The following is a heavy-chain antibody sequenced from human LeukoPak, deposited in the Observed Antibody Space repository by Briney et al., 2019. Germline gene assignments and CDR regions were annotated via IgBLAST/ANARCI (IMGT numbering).Heavy chain of an antibody. CDR2: INPSGGST. J-gene: IGHJ4*02. CDR1: GYTFTSYY. Sequence: ASVKVSCKASGYTFTSYYMHWVRQAPGQGLEWMGIINPSGGSTSYAQKFQGRVTMTRDTSISTVYMELGSLTSDDTAVYYCARVDRALDYWGQGTLVTVSS. CDR3: ARVDRALDY. V-gene: IGHV1-46*01.